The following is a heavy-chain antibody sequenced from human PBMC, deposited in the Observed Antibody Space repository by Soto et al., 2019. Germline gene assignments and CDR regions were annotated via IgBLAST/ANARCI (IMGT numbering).Heavy chain of an antibody. CDR2: ISSYGSSI. Sequence: GGSLRLSCAASGFTFSDYYMSWIRQAPGKGLEWVSYISSYGSSIYYADSVKGRFTISRDNAKNSLYLQMNSLRAEDTAVYYCARDDFWSGYYRYFDFWGQGTLVTVSS. J-gene: IGHJ4*02. V-gene: IGHV3-11*01. CDR3: ARDDFWSGYYRYFDF. CDR1: GFTFSDYY. D-gene: IGHD3-3*01.